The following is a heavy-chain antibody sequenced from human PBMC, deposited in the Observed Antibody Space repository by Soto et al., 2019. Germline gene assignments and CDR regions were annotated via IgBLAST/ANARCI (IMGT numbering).Heavy chain of an antibody. CDR3: AKDAGSTDNFFAS. D-gene: IGHD3-9*01. CDR2: ISHDGSNT. CDR1: GFTFRTYA. Sequence: QVQVVESGGGVVQPGRSLRLSCAASGFTFRTYAMHWVRQAPGKGLEWVAVISHDGSNTDYGDSVKGRFTISRDNSKSTLSLQMNSLRPEDTGVYYCAKDAGSTDNFFASWGQGTLVSVSS. V-gene: IGHV3-30*18. J-gene: IGHJ4*02.